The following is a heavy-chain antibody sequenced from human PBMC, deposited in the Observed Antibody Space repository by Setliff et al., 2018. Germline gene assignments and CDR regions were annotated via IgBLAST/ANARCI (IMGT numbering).Heavy chain of an antibody. V-gene: IGHV4-61*02. J-gene: IGHJ6*02. Sequence: PSETLSLTCAVSGGSLNSGSYYWSWIRQSTERGLEWLGRLHTSGGTNYNPALKSRVTISVDTSTNQFSLKLRSVTAADTAVYYCARLSWNGLRYYGLDVWGQGTTVTVSS. CDR2: LHTSGGT. CDR1: GGSLNSGSYY. D-gene: IGHD3-3*01. CDR3: ARLSWNGLRYYGLDV.